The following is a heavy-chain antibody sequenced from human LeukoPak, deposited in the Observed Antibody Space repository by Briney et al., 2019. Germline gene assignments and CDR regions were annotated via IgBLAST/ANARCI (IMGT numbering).Heavy chain of an antibody. Sequence: TGGSLRLSCAASGLTISDNFMGWVRQTPGKGLEWVSLIYRGGSTYSADSVNGSFIISRDNSKNTLHLQMNSLRVEDTAVYYCARDTDYYGSGRHGYFDHWGQGTLVTVSS. CDR3: ARDTDYYGSGRHGYFDH. CDR1: GLTISDNF. V-gene: IGHV3-66*01. CDR2: IYRGGST. D-gene: IGHD3-10*01. J-gene: IGHJ1*01.